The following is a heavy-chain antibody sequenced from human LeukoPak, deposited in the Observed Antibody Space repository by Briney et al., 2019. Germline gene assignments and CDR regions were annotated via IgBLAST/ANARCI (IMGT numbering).Heavy chain of an antibody. Sequence: PGGSLRLSCAASGFTFSSYGMHWVRQAPGKGLEWVAVIWYGGSNKYYADSVKGRFTISRDNDKNTVFVQMNSLGAEDTALYYCASGLSGSYFLNAFDIWGHGTMVTVSS. CDR1: GFTFSSYG. CDR2: IWYGGSNK. J-gene: IGHJ3*02. CDR3: ASGLSGSYFLNAFDI. D-gene: IGHD1-26*01. V-gene: IGHV3-33*08.